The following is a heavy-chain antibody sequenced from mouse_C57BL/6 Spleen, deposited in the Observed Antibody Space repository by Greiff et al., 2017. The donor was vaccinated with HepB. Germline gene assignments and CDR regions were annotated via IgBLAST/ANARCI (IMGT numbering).Heavy chain of an antibody. J-gene: IGHJ4*01. Sequence: EVHLVESEGGLVQPGRSMKLSCTASGFTFSDYYMAWVRQVPEKGLEWVANINYDGSSTYYLDSLKSRFIISRDNAKNILYLQMSSLKSEDTATYYCAREGDSLMDYWGQGTSVTVSS. CDR2: INYDGSST. V-gene: IGHV5-16*01. CDR1: GFTFSDYY. CDR3: AREGDSLMDY.